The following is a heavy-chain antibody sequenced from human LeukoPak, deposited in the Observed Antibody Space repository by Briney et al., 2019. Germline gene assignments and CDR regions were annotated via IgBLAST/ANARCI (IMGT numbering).Heavy chain of an antibody. V-gene: IGHV1-2*02. Sequence: ASVKVSCQASGYTFVGYYMHWVRQAPGQGLEWMGWINPNSGGTNYAQKFQDRVTMTRDTSIRTAYMELSSLRSDDTAVYYCARDHRLGAAGTRTNHFDYWGQGTLVTVSS. CDR2: INPNSGGT. J-gene: IGHJ4*02. D-gene: IGHD6-13*01. CDR3: ARDHRLGAAGTRTNHFDY. CDR1: GYTFVGYY.